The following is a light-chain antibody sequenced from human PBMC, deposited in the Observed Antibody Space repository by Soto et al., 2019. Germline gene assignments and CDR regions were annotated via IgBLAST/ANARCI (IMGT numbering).Light chain of an antibody. V-gene: IGLV2-8*01. CDR1: SSDVGGYNY. Sequence: QSALTQPPSASGSPGQSVTISCTGTSSDVGGYNYVSWYQQQPDKAPKLMIYEVSKRPSGVPDRFSGSKSGTSASLAISGLQSEDEADFYCAAWDDGLNGLVFGGGTKVTVL. CDR2: EVS. J-gene: IGLJ2*01. CDR3: AAWDDGLNGLV.